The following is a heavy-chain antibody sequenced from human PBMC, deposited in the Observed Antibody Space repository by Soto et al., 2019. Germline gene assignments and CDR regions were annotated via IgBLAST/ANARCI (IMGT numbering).Heavy chain of an antibody. V-gene: IGHV4-59*12. CDR3: ARLSPLILAGTSYYHSMDV. CDR2: THYSGST. CDR1: GGSITSYY. J-gene: IGHJ6*02. Sequence: SETLSLTCTVSGGSITSYYWSWIRRPPGKGLEWIGYTHYSGSTNYNPSLMSRLTMSVDSSKNQFSLNLRSVTAADTAVYYCARLSPLILAGTSYYHSMDVWGQGAPVTVSS. D-gene: IGHD6-13*01.